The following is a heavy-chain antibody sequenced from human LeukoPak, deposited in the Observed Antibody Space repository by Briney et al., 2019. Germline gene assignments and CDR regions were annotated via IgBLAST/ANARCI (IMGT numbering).Heavy chain of an antibody. J-gene: IGHJ4*02. D-gene: IGHD4-17*01. CDR1: GFTFDRHA. CDR3: AKAYDDYGFDY. V-gene: IGHV3-23*01. CDR2: ISGSGDSS. Sequence: QPGGSLRLSCAASGFTFDRHAMSWVRQAPGKGLEWVSVISGSGDSSYYADSVKGRFTISRDNFKHTLYLQMNSLRAEDTALYYCAKAYDDYGFDYWGQGTLVTVSS.